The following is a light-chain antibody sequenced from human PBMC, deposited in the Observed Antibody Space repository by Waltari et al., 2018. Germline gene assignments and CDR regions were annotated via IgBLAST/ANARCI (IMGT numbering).Light chain of an antibody. Sequence: SYVLTQPPSLSVAPGQTSRITCGGNNSRSYNFHWYPQKPGQAPFLVLFDNIDRPSGISERLSGANAGNTATLAISRVEVGDEADYYCQVWDFGRDHLLFGGGTKLTVL. V-gene: IGLV3-21*02. CDR3: QVWDFGRDHLL. CDR2: DNI. J-gene: IGLJ2*01. CDR1: NSRSYN.